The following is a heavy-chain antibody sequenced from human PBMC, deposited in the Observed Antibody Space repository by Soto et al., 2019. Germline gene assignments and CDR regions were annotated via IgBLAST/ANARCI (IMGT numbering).Heavy chain of an antibody. Sequence: SETLSLTCTVSGGSISSYYWSWIRQPPGKGLEWIGYIYYSGSTNYNPSPKSRVTISVDTSKNQFSLKLSSVTAADTAVYYCARLYSVEWELLHEWFDPWGQGTLVTVSS. CDR1: GGSISSYY. V-gene: IGHV4-59*01. J-gene: IGHJ5*02. CDR2: IYYSGST. D-gene: IGHD1-26*01. CDR3: ARLYSVEWELLHEWFDP.